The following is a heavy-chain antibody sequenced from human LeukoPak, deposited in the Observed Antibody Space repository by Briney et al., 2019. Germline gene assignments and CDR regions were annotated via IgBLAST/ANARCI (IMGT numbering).Heavy chain of an antibody. CDR1: GFTFDDYT. Sequence: GGSLRLSCAASGFTFDDYTMHWVRQAPGKGLEWVSLISWDGGSTYYADSVKGRFTISRDNSKNSLYLQMNSLRTEDTALYYCAKDSIEAGEYYFDYWGQGTLVTVSS. CDR2: ISWDGGST. V-gene: IGHV3-43*01. CDR3: AKDSIEAGEYYFDY. J-gene: IGHJ4*02. D-gene: IGHD6-6*01.